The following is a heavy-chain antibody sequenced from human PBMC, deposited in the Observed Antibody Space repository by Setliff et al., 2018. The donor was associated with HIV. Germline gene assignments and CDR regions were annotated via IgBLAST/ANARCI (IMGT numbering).Heavy chain of an antibody. CDR1: GDSISSGGYY. D-gene: IGHD5-12*01. Sequence: PSETLSLTCTVSGDSISSGGYYWSWIRQLPGKGLEWIGYIYYSGATSYNPSLKNRVTISLDTSKSQFSLKLTSVTAADTALYSCASGRGAKAGYDYFGSWGQGTLVTVSS. J-gene: IGHJ4*02. CDR3: ASGRGAKAGYDYFGS. CDR2: IYYSGAT. V-gene: IGHV4-31*03.